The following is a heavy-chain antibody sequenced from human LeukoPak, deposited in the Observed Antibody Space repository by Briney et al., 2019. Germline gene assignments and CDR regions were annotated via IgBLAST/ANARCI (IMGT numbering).Heavy chain of an antibody. Sequence: PGGSLRLSCAASGFPFSDYYMTWIRQAPGKGLEWISNITLSGTSMYYADSVKGRFTISRDDANNSFYLQMSSLNSEDTAVYYCARAGRLPPYYFYYGMDVWGQGTTVTVSS. V-gene: IGHV3-11*01. CDR2: ITLSGTSM. CDR3: ARAGRLPPYYFYYGMDV. D-gene: IGHD3-10*01. J-gene: IGHJ6*02. CDR1: GFPFSDYY.